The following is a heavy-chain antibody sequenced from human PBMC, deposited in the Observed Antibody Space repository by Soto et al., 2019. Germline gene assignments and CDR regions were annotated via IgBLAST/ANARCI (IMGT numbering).Heavy chain of an antibody. Sequence: QLQLQESGPGLVKPSETLSLTCTVSGGSISSSTYYWGWIRQPPGKGLEWIGSIYYSGSTYYNPTLERRVTITVDTSKIRFTRTVSAVTPADTAVYYGARQEGGSHQRGYFQHWGQGTLVTVS. CDR3: ARQEGGSHQRGYFQH. CDR1: GGSISSSTYY. J-gene: IGHJ1*01. V-gene: IGHV4-39*01. D-gene: IGHD1-26*01. CDR2: IYYSGST.